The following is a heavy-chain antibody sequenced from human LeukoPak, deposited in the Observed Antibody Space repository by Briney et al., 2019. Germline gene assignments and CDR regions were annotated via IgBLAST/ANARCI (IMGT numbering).Heavy chain of an antibody. D-gene: IGHD3-16*01. CDR3: ARETSQKGAHYMDV. CDR2: IYYSGST. Sequence: PSETLSLTCTVSGGSISSYYWSWIRQPPGKGLEWIGYIYYSGSTNYNPSLKSRVTISVDTSKNQFSLKLSSVTAADTAVYYCARETSQKGAHYMDVWGKGTTVTVSS. V-gene: IGHV4-59*01. CDR1: GGSISSYY. J-gene: IGHJ6*03.